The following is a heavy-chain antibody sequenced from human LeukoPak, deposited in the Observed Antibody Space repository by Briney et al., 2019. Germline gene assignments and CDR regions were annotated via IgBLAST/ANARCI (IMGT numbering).Heavy chain of an antibody. Sequence: ASVKVSCKASGYTFTSYYMHWVRQAPGQGLEWMGIINPSGGSTSYAQKFQGRVTMTRDMSTSTVYMELSSLRSEDAAVYYCARDSSGWYNWFDPWGQGTLVTVSS. D-gene: IGHD6-19*01. CDR2: INPSGGST. V-gene: IGHV1-46*01. CDR3: ARDSSGWYNWFDP. J-gene: IGHJ5*02. CDR1: GYTFTSYY.